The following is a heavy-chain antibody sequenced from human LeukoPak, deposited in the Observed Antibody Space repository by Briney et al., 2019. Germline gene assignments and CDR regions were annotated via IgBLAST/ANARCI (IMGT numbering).Heavy chain of an antibody. J-gene: IGHJ5*02. CDR2: MNPNGGNT. CDR3: ARGPLSWELLPGWFDP. D-gene: IGHD1-26*01. CDR1: GYTFTSYD. V-gene: IGHV1-8*01. Sequence: ASVKVSCKASGYTFTSYDINWVRQATGQGLEWMGWMNPNGGNTGYAQKFQGRVTMTRNTSISTAYMELSSLRSEDTAVYYCARGPLSWELLPGWFDPWGQGTLVTVSS.